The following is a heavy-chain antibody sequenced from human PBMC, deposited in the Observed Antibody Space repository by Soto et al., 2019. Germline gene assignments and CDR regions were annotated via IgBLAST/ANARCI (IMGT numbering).Heavy chain of an antibody. CDR3: ARILIVATMCHYYYYMDV. V-gene: IGHV2-26*01. CDR2: IFSNDEK. D-gene: IGHD5-12*01. J-gene: IGHJ6*03. CDR1: GFSLSNARMG. Sequence: QVTLKESGAVLVNPTETLTLTCTVSGFSLSNARMGVNWIRQPPGKALEWLAHIFSNDEKSYSTSLKSRLTISKDTAKSQVVLTITNMDPVDTDTYYCARILIVATMCHYYYYMDVWGKGTTVTGSS.